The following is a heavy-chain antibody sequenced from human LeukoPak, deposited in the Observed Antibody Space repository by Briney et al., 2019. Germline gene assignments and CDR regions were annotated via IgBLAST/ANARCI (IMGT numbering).Heavy chain of an antibody. V-gene: IGHV3-48*02. CDR3: VRDPDALDY. CDR1: GFTFSGYS. Sequence: GGSLRLSCAASGFTFSGYSMNWVRQAPGKGLEWVAYIRSSGSPIYYADSVKGRFTLSRDNAKNSLYLQMNSLRDEDTAVYYCVRDPDALDYWGQGTLVTVSS. J-gene: IGHJ4*02. CDR2: IRSSGSPI.